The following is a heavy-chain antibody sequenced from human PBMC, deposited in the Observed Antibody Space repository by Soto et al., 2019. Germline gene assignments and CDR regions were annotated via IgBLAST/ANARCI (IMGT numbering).Heavy chain of an antibody. CDR1: GYTFTSYD. Sequence: QVQLVQSGAEVKKPGASVKVSCKASGYTFTSYDINWVRQATGQGLEWMGWMNPNSGNTGHAQKFQGRVTMTRNTSIITVYMQRSSLMSDDTAVYYCASGQYSNTWYYAFDYWGQGTLVTFSS. D-gene: IGHD2-2*01. V-gene: IGHV1-8*02. CDR2: MNPNSGNT. J-gene: IGHJ4*02. CDR3: ASGQYSNTWYYAFDY.